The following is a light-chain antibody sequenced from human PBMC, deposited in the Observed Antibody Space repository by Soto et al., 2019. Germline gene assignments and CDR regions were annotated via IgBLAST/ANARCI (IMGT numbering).Light chain of an antibody. V-gene: IGLV1-44*01. CDR1: RSSIGSNT. Sequence: QSVLTQPPSASGTPGQTVTISCSGTRSSIGSNTVNWYQQFPGTAPKLLIYSNDLRPSGVPDRISGSKSGTSASLAISGLQSEDEADYYCAAWDDRLLGVVFGGGTKVTVL. CDR3: AAWDDRLLGVV. CDR2: SND. J-gene: IGLJ2*01.